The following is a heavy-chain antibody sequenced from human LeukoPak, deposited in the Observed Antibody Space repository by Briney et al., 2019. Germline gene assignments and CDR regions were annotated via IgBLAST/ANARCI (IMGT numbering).Heavy chain of an antibody. V-gene: IGHV1-46*01. CDR1: GYSFSTYF. D-gene: IGHD3-10*01. J-gene: IGHJ4*02. CDR3: ARELPHSYFFDY. Sequence: ASVKVSCKASGYSFSTYFVHWLRQAPGQGLEWMGMINLRADTTVRSQNFQGRVTMTSDMSTSTVHMELSSLRSEDTAVYYCARELPHSYFFDYWGQGTLVTVSS. CDR2: INLRADTT.